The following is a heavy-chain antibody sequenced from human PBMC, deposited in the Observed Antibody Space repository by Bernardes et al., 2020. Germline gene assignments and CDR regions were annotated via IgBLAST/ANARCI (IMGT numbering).Heavy chain of an antibody. CDR2: IKSEADGGTV. D-gene: IGHD3-10*01. J-gene: IGHJ4*02. CDR3: SLGLGSGSYTYYFDY. V-gene: IGHV3-15*01. CDR1: GFSFNHAW. Sequence: GGSLRLSCTASGFSFNHAWMSWVRQSPEKGLEWVGRIKSEADGGTVEYGEPAKGRFTISRDDSKNTLYLQMKGLKTEDTAVYYCSLGLGSGSYTYYFDYWGQGSLVTVSS.